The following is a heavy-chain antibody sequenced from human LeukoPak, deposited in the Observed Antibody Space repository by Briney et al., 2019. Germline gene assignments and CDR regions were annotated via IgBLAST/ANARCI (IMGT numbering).Heavy chain of an antibody. J-gene: IGHJ4*02. CDR1: GYTFTGYY. CDR2: INPNSGGT. V-gene: IGHV1-2*02. D-gene: IGHD4-17*01. Sequence: ASVKVSCKASGYTFTGYYMHWARQAPGQGLEWMGWINPNSGGTNYAQKFQGRVTMTRDTSISTAYMELSRLRSDDTAVYYCARDDYGDTLGDYWGQGTLVTVSS. CDR3: ARDDYGDTLGDY.